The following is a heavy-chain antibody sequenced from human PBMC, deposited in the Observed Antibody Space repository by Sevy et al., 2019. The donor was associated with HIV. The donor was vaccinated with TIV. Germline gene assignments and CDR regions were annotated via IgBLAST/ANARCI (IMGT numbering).Heavy chain of an antibody. CDR1: GGTFSTYI. CDR3: ATAMPCGGDCYYFDS. J-gene: IGHJ4*02. Sequence: ASVKVSCKASGGTFSTYIINWVRQAPGQGLEWMGGVIASVNMANSAHKFQGRVTITADGSTSTAYMELSSLTSEDTAIYYCATAMPCGGDCYYFDSWGQGTRVTVSS. D-gene: IGHD2-21*02. V-gene: IGHV1-69*10. CDR2: VIASVNMA.